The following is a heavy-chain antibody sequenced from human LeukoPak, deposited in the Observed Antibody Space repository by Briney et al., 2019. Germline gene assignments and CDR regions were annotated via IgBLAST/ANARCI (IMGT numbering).Heavy chain of an antibody. D-gene: IGHD7-27*01. Sequence: GGSLRLSCAASGFTVSSNYMSWVRQAPGKGLEWVSVIYSGGSTYYADSVKGRFTISRHNSKNTLYLQMNSLRAEDTAVYYCARAGEESWGLYYYFDYWGQGTLVTVSS. V-gene: IGHV3-53*01. CDR1: GFTVSSNY. CDR2: IYSGGST. J-gene: IGHJ4*02. CDR3: ARAGEESWGLYYYFDY.